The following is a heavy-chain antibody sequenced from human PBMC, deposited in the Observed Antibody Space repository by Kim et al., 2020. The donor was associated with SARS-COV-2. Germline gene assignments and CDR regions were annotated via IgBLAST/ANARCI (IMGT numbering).Heavy chain of an antibody. CDR3: ARALWGWFDP. CDR1: GGSISSYY. D-gene: IGHD3-16*01. Sequence: SETLSLTCTVSGGSISSYYWSWIRQPPGKGLEWIGYIYYSGSTNYNPSLKSRVTISVDTSKNQFSLKLSSVTAADTAVYYCARALWGWFDPWGQGTLVT. V-gene: IGHV4-59*01. CDR2: IYYSGST. J-gene: IGHJ5*02.